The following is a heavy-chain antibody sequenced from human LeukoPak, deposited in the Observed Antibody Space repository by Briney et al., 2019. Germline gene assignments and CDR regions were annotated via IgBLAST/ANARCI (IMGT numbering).Heavy chain of an antibody. V-gene: IGHV4-59*01. J-gene: IGHJ3*02. CDR1: GGSISSYY. Sequence: SETLSLTCIVSGGSISSYYWSWIRQPPGKGLAWIGYIYYSGSTNYNPSLKSRVTISVDTSKNQFSLKLSSVTAADTAVYYCASGVGSGEAFDIWGQGTMVTVSS. CDR3: ASGVGSGEAFDI. CDR2: IYYSGST. D-gene: IGHD2-8*01.